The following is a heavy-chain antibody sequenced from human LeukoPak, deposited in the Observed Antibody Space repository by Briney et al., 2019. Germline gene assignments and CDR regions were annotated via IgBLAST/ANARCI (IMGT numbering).Heavy chain of an antibody. Sequence: GGSLRLSCAASGFTFSNYNMNWVRQTPGKGLEWVSSITRDSIYTFYADSVKGRFTISRDNAKNSLYLQMNSLRAEDTAVYYCARDVYNWNYYDYWGQGTLVTVSS. CDR1: GFTFSNYN. V-gene: IGHV3-21*01. D-gene: IGHD1-20*01. J-gene: IGHJ4*02. CDR3: ARDVYNWNYYDY. CDR2: ITRDSIYT.